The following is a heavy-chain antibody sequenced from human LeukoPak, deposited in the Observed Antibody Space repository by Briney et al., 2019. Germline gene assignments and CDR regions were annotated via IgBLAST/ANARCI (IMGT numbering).Heavy chain of an antibody. Sequence: PGGSLRLSCAASGFTFSSYSMNWLRQAPGKGLEWVSSISSSSSYIYYADSVKGRLTISRDNAKNSLYLQMNSLRAEDTAVYYCARGDYGDYDYWGQGTLVTVSS. CDR2: ISSSSSYI. CDR1: GFTFSSYS. J-gene: IGHJ4*02. D-gene: IGHD4-17*01. V-gene: IGHV3-21*01. CDR3: ARGDYGDYDY.